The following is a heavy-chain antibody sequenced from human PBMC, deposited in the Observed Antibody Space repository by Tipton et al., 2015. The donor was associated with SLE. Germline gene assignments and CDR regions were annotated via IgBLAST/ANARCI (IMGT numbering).Heavy chain of an antibody. CDR1: GGSISSSSYY. J-gene: IGHJ3*02. CDR3: ARQLLVLGYYYDSSGLDAFDI. Sequence: TLSLTCTVSGGSISSSSYYWGWIRQPSGKGLEWIGSIYYSGSTYYNPSLKSRVTISVDTSKNQFSLKLSSVTAADTAVYYCARQLLVLGYYYDSSGLDAFDIWGQGTMVTVSS. D-gene: IGHD3-22*01. V-gene: IGHV4-39*01. CDR2: IYYSGST.